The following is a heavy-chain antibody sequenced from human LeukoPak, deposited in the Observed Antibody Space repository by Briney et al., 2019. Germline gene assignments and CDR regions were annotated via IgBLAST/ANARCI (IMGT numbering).Heavy chain of an antibody. V-gene: IGHV4-59*12. D-gene: IGHD3-3*01. Sequence: SETLSLTCTVSGDSISSYYWSWIRQPPGKGVEWIGYMYYSGSTNYNPSLKSRVTISVDTSKNQFSLKLSSVAAADTAVYYCARGAEYYAIWRGYAGYSDYWGQGISVTVSS. CDR3: ARGAEYYAIWRGYAGYSDY. CDR1: GDSISSYY. CDR2: MYYSGST. J-gene: IGHJ4*02.